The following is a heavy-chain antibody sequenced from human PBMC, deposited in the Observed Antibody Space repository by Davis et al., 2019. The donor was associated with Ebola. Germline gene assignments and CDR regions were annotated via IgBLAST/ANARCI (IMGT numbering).Heavy chain of an antibody. J-gene: IGHJ3*02. CDR1: GNSFSTHW. CDR2: IYTGDSDT. V-gene: IGHV5-51*01. CDR3: ASLRRTITGMDDGFDI. D-gene: IGHD2-8*02. Sequence: GESLKISCKDSGNSFSTHWIGWVRQMHGKGLEWMGVIYTGDSDTRYSPSFRGQVTISADKSFKTAFLQWTSLKASDTAMYYCASLRRTITGMDDGFDIWGQGTMVTVSS.